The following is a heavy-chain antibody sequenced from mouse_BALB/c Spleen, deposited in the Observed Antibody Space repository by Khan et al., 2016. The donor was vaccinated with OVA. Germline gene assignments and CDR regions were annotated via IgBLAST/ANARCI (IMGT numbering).Heavy chain of an antibody. J-gene: IGHJ2*02. V-gene: IGHV3-2*02. CDR2: ISYSGNT. CDR1: GYSITSDYA. D-gene: IGHD1-1*01. CDR3: ARVYGGDFDY. Sequence: EVQLQESGPGLVKPSQSLSLTCTVTGYSITSDYAWNWIRQFPGNKLEWMGFISYSGNTKYNPSLKSRFSFPRDTSKTQCFLQLNYVTTEDTATYYCARVYGGDFDYWGQGTSLTVSS.